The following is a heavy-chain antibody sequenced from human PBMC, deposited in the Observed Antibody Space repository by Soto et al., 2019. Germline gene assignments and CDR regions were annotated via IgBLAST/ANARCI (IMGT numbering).Heavy chain of an antibody. J-gene: IGHJ5*02. V-gene: IGHV4-59*01. CDR3: ARVLFGGSNWFDP. D-gene: IGHD3-16*01. CDR2: IYYSGST. CDR1: GGSISSYY. Sequence: PSETLSLTCTVSGGSISSYYWSWIRQPPGKGLEWIGYIYYSGSTNYNPSLKSRVTISVDTSKNQFSLKLSSVTAADTAVYYCARVLFGGSNWFDPWGQGTLVTVSS.